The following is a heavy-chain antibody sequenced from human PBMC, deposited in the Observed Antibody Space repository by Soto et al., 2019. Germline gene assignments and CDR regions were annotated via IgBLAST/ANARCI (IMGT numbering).Heavy chain of an antibody. CDR2: IKNKEDGETT. CDR1: GFSFSDAW. V-gene: IGHV3-15*07. Sequence: GGSLRLSCAASGFSFSDAWMNWVRQAPGKGLEWVGHIKNKEDGETTDFAAPVKGRFTISRDDSKHILYLQMNSLKIEDSGMDYCTTLRPSWGQGTLVPVSS. J-gene: IGHJ5*02. CDR3: TTLRPS.